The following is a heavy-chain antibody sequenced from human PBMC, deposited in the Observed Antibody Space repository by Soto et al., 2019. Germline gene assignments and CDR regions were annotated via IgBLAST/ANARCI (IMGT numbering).Heavy chain of an antibody. V-gene: IGHV3-21*01. CDR1: GFTFSSYS. Sequence: EVQLVESGGGLVKPGGSLRLSCAASGFTFSSYSMNWVRQAPGKGLEWVSSISSSSSYIYYADSVKGRFTISRDNAKNSLYLQMNSLRAEDTAVYYCARESGYCSGGSCNSYWGQGTLVTVSS. CDR2: ISSSSSYI. CDR3: ARESGYCSGGSCNSY. D-gene: IGHD2-15*01. J-gene: IGHJ4*02.